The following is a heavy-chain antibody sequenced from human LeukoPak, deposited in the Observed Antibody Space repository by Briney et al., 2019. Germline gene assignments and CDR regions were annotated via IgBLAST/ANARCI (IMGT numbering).Heavy chain of an antibody. Sequence: SETLSLTCAISGVSFDDYYWSWVRQTPGKGLEWLGEINHSGYTNDSPSLKSRVTLSIDTSREQFSLNLKSVTVADAGIYYCTRMTTGHDYWGQGTLVTVSS. D-gene: IGHD4-17*01. CDR3: TRMTTGHDY. V-gene: IGHV4-34*01. CDR1: GVSFDDYY. CDR2: INHSGYT. J-gene: IGHJ4*02.